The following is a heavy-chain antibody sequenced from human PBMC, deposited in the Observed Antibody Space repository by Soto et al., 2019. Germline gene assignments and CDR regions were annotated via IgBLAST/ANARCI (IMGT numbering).Heavy chain of an antibody. V-gene: IGHV3-23*01. CDR3: AGPGYSSQDY. CDR1: GFTFSSFA. D-gene: IGHD5-18*01. CDR2: ISGSGDGT. Sequence: GGSLRLSCAAPGFTFSSFALSWVRQAPGKGLEWVSAISGSGDGTDYADSVKGRFTISRDNSKNTLYLQMNSLRAEDTAVYYCAGPGYSSQDYWGQGALVTVSS. J-gene: IGHJ4*02.